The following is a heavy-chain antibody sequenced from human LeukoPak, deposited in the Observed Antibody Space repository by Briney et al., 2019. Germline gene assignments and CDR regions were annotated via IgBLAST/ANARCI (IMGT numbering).Heavy chain of an antibody. J-gene: IGHJ4*02. CDR3: AGKNSYYAFDY. D-gene: IGHD3-10*01. V-gene: IGHV3-30*04. CDR2: ISYDGSNK. CDR1: GFTFSSYA. Sequence: GGSLRLSCAASGFTFSSYAMHWVRQAPGKGLEWVAVISYDGSNKYYADSVKGRFTTSRDNSKNTLYLQMNSLRAEDTAVYYCAGKNSYYAFDYWGQGTLVTVSS.